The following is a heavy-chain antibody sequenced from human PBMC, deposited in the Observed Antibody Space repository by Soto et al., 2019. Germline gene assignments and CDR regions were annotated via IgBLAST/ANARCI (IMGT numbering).Heavy chain of an antibody. V-gene: IGHV3-23*01. D-gene: IGHD4-17*01. CDR3: AKSNGASSEDFYYYGMDV. J-gene: IGHJ6*02. CDR2: MTGSAGST. Sequence: GGSLRLSCAASGFTFSSYWMSWVRQAPGKGLEWVSAMTGSAGSTYYADSVEGRFTISRDNAKNTLYLQMSSLRADDTALYYCAKSNGASSEDFYYYGMDVWGQGTTVTVSS. CDR1: GFTFSSYW.